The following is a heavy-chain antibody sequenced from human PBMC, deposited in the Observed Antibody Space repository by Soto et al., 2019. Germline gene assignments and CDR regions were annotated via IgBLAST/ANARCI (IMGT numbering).Heavy chain of an antibody. D-gene: IGHD5-12*01. Sequence: QVQLVQSGAEVKKPGSLVKVSCKASGGTFSSYAISWVRQAPGQGLEWMGGIIPIFGTANYAQKFQGRVTITADESTSTDYMELSSLRSEDTAVYYCARSRDGYNWPTVYWGQGTLVTVSS. J-gene: IGHJ4*02. CDR2: IIPIFGTA. CDR3: ARSRDGYNWPTVY. CDR1: GGTFSSYA. V-gene: IGHV1-69*12.